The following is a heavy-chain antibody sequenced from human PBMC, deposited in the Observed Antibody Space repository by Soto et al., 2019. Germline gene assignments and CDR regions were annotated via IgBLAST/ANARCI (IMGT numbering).Heavy chain of an antibody. J-gene: IGHJ6*03. CDR1: GGSISSYY. V-gene: IGHV4-59*08. CDR3: ARHKGSTTPGGYYYYMDV. D-gene: IGHD2-2*01. CDR2: IYYSGST. Sequence: QVQLQESGPGLVKPSETLSLTCTVSGGSISSYYWSWIRQPPGKGLEWIGYIYYSGSTNYNPSLKSRVTISVDTSKNQFSLKLISVTAADTAVYYCARHKGSTTPGGYYYYMDVWGKGTTVTVSS.